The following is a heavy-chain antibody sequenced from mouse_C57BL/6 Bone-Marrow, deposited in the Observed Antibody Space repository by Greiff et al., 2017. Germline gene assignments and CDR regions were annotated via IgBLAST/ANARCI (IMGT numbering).Heavy chain of an antibody. CDR1: GYTFTSYW. D-gene: IGHD2-3*01. Sequence: QVQLQQPGAELVMPGASVKLSCKASGYTFTSYWMHLVKQRPGQGLEWIGEIDPSDSYTNYNQKFKGKSTLTVDKSSSTAYMQLSSLTSEDSAVYYCARIDGYSYAMDYWGQGTSVTVSS. CDR3: ARIDGYSYAMDY. J-gene: IGHJ4*01. CDR2: IDPSDSYT. V-gene: IGHV1-69*01.